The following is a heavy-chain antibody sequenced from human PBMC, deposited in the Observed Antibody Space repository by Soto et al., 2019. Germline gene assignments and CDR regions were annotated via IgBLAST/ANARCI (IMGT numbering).Heavy chain of an antibody. CDR1: GGSISSYY. Sequence: PSETLSLTYTVSGGSISSYYWSWIRQPPGKGLEWIGYIYYSGSTNYNPSLKSRVTISVDTSKNQFSLKLSSVTAADTAVYYCARDVRDFWSGYYYYYMDVWGKGTTVTVSS. J-gene: IGHJ6*03. D-gene: IGHD3-3*01. V-gene: IGHV4-59*12. CDR3: ARDVRDFWSGYYYYYMDV. CDR2: IYYSGST.